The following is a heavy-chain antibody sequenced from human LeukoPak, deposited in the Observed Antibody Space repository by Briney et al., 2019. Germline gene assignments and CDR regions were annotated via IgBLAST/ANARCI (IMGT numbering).Heavy chain of an antibody. Sequence: SVKVSCKASGGTFSSYAISWVRQAPGQGLEWMGGIIPIFGTANYAQKFQGRVTITADGSTSTAYTELSSLRSEDTAVYYCARDGDWGSTFDYWGQGTLVTVSS. CDR1: GGTFSSYA. D-gene: IGHD7-27*01. CDR2: IIPIFGTA. V-gene: IGHV1-69*13. J-gene: IGHJ4*02. CDR3: ARDGDWGSTFDY.